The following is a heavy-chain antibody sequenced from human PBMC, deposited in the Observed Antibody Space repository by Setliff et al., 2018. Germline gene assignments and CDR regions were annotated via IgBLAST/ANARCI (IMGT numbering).Heavy chain of an antibody. D-gene: IGHD3-10*01. CDR1: GASVRSHY. CDR2: IFYSGDT. Sequence: SETLSLTCTVSGASVRSHYWSWIRQPPGKGLEWIGFIFYSGDTKSNPSLKSRVTMSVDTSKNQFSLKLSSVTAADTAVYYCARDRTYYGSGTYTRWFDYWGQGTLGTV. CDR3: ARDRTYYGSGTYTRWFDY. J-gene: IGHJ4*02. V-gene: IGHV4-59*02.